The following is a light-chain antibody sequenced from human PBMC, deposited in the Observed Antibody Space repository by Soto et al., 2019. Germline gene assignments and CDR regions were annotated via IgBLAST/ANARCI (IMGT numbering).Light chain of an antibody. CDR2: KAS. Sequence: DIQMTQSPSTLSTSVGDRVTITCRASQSISNWLAWFQQKPGKAPNLLIFKASNLESGVPSRFSGSGSGTEFTLTISSLHPDDFATYYCQQYDSYPWTFGQGTKVEIK. V-gene: IGKV1-5*03. CDR3: QQYDSYPWT. J-gene: IGKJ1*01. CDR1: QSISNW.